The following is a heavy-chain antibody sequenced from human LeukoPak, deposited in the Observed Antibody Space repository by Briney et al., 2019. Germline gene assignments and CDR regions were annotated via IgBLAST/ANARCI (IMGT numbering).Heavy chain of an antibody. D-gene: IGHD3-22*01. CDR3: ARDSNYYDSSGYN. CDR2: ISAYNGNT. CDR1: GYTFTSSG. V-gene: IGHV1-18*01. Sequence: ASVKVSCKASGYTFTSSGISWVRQAPGQGLEWMGWISAYNGNTNYAQKLQGRVTMTTDTSTSAAYMELRSLRSDDTAVYYCARDSNYYDSSGYNWGQGTLVTVSS. J-gene: IGHJ4*02.